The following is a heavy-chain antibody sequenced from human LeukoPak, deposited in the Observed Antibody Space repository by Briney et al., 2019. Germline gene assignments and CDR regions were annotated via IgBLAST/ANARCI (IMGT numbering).Heavy chain of an antibody. J-gene: IGHJ6*03. V-gene: IGHV4-34*01. D-gene: IGHD2-8*01. CDR3: AREALYCTNGVCYTSVYYYYYMDV. CDR2: INHSGST. Sequence: SETLSLTCAVYGGSFSGYYWSWIRQPPGKGLEWIGEINHSGSTNYNTSLKSRVAISVDTSKNQFSLKLSSVTAADTAVYYCAREALYCTNGVCYTSVYYYYYMDVWGKGTTVTVSS. CDR1: GGSFSGYY.